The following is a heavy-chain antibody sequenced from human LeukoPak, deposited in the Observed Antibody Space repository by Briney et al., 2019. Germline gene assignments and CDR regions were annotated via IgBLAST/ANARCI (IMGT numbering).Heavy chain of an antibody. V-gene: IGHV4-59*01. CDR3: ARDYVGDNWFNP. D-gene: IGHD3-16*01. Sequence: SETLSLTCTVSGGSISGYYWSWIRQPPGKGLEWIGYIYYSGSTNYNPSLKSRVTISVDTSKNQFSLKLSSVTAADTAVYYCARDYVGDNWFNPGGQGTLVTVSS. J-gene: IGHJ5*02. CDR1: GGSISGYY. CDR2: IYYSGST.